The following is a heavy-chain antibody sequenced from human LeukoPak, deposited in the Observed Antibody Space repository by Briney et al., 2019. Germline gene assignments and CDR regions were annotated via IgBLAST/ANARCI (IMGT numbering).Heavy chain of an antibody. J-gene: IGHJ6*03. CDR2: IYYSGST. D-gene: IGHD3-3*01. CDR1: GGSISSGDYY. CDR3: ASADFWSGNYYMDV. Sequence: SQTLSLTCTVSGGSISSGDYYWSWIRQPPGKGLEWIGYIYYSGSTYYNPSLKSRVTISVDTSNNQFSLKLSSVTAADTAVYYCASADFWSGNYYMDVWGKGTTVTVSS. V-gene: IGHV4-30-4*08.